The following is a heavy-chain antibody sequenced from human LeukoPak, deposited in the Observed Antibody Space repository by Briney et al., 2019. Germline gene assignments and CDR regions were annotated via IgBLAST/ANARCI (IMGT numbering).Heavy chain of an antibody. CDR3: ARDSRYSDNSGYYYSHYYMDV. Sequence: PSETLSLTRTVSGGSINYYYWSWLRQPPGKGLEWIGYIYSSGTTRYNPSLMSRVTISVDASKNQFSLNLRYVTAADTAVYYCARDSRYSDNSGYYYSHYYMDVWGKGTTVTVSS. CDR2: IYSSGTT. J-gene: IGHJ6*03. V-gene: IGHV4-59*01. CDR1: GGSINYYY. D-gene: IGHD3-22*01.